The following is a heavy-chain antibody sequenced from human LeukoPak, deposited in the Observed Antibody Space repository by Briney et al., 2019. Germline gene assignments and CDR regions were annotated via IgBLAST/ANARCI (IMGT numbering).Heavy chain of an antibody. CDR3: ARAADHDSSGYSSVAEYYMDV. J-gene: IGHJ6*03. Sequence: QPGGSLRLSCVASGHTFSRYSMNWVRQALGKGLEWVSYIRSFSGTINYADSVKGRLTISRDNAKNSLYLQMNSLIAEDTAVDYCARAADHDSSGYSSVAEYYMDVWGKGTTVTVSS. CDR1: GHTFSRYS. V-gene: IGHV3-48*01. D-gene: IGHD3-22*01. CDR2: IRSFSGTI.